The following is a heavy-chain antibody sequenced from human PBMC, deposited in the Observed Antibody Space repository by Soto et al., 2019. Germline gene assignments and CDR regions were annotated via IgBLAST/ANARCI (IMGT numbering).Heavy chain of an antibody. CDR2: IYYSGST. Sequence: SETLSLTCTVSGGSISSYYWSWIRQPPGKGLEWIGYIYYSGSTNYNPSLKSRVTISVDTSKNQFSLKLSSVTAADTAVYYCATSTGWPGFDFWGQGTLVTVSS. D-gene: IGHD2-8*02. J-gene: IGHJ4*02. CDR3: ATSTGWPGFDF. CDR1: GGSISSYY. V-gene: IGHV4-59*01.